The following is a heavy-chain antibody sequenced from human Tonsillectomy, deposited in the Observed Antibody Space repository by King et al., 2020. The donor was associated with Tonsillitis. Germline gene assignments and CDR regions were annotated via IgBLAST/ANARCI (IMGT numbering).Heavy chain of an antibody. CDR3: ASSVVWFDP. Sequence: QLVQSGDEVKKPGSSVRVSCKASGGTFSSYVISWVRQAPGQGLEWMGAIMPVLGTVNYSQKFQERVTITADESTSTVYMELSRLTSEDTAMYYCASSVVWFDPWGQGTLVTVSS. CDR1: GGTFSSYV. CDR2: IMPVLGTV. D-gene: IGHD2-21*01. J-gene: IGHJ5*02. V-gene: IGHV1-69*01.